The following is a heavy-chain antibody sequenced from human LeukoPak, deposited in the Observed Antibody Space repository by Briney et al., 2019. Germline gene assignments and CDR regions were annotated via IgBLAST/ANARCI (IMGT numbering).Heavy chain of an antibody. CDR2: IYYTGST. J-gene: IGHJ4*02. Sequence: SETLSLTCTVSGGSISSYYWSWIRQPPGKGLEWIGYIYYTGSTNYNPSLKSRVTISVDTSKNQFSLKLSSVTAADTAVYYCARQSGSGSYYWSRETPFDYWGQGTLVTVSS. D-gene: IGHD3-10*01. CDR3: ARQSGSGSYYWSRETPFDY. CDR1: GGSISSYY. V-gene: IGHV4-59*08.